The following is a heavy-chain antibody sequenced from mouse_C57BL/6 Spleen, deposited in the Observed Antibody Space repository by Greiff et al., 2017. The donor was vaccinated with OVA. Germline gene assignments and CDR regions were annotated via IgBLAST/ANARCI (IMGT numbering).Heavy chain of an antibody. CDR1: GYTFTSYW. J-gene: IGHJ1*03. Sequence: VQLQQPGAELVMPGASVKLSCKASGYTFTSYWMHWVKQRPGQGLEWIGEIDPSDSYTNYNQKFKGKSTLTVDKSSSTAYMQLSSLTSEDSAVYYCARSLTGTSWYFDVWGTGTTVTVSS. CDR3: ARSLTGTSWYFDV. V-gene: IGHV1-69*01. D-gene: IGHD4-1*01. CDR2: IDPSDSYT.